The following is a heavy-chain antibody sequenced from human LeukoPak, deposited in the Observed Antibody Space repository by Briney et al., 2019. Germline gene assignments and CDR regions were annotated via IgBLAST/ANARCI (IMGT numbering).Heavy chain of an antibody. CDR3: AREVKGYYGSGSYYSNWFDP. J-gene: IGHJ5*02. Sequence: GESLKISCKGSGYSFTSYWIGWVRQMPGKGLEWMGIICPGDSDTRYSPSFQGRVTISADKSISTAYLQWSSLKASDTAMYYCAREVKGYYGSGSYYSNWFDPWGQGTLVTVSS. D-gene: IGHD3-10*01. V-gene: IGHV5-51*01. CDR1: GYSFTSYW. CDR2: ICPGDSDT.